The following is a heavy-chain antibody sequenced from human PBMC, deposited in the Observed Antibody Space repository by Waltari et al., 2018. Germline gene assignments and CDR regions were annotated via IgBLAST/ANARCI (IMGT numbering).Heavy chain of an antibody. D-gene: IGHD6-13*01. V-gene: IGHV4-38-2*01. J-gene: IGHJ3*02. Sequence: QVQLQESGPGLVKPSETLSLTCAVSGYSISSGYYWGWIRQPPGKGLEWSGSIYHSGSTYYNPSLKSRVTISVDTSKNQFSLKLSSVTAADTAVYYCARPRRIGSWYRGYAFDIWGQGTMVTVSS. CDR1: GYSISSGYY. CDR3: ARPRRIGSWYRGYAFDI. CDR2: IYHSGST.